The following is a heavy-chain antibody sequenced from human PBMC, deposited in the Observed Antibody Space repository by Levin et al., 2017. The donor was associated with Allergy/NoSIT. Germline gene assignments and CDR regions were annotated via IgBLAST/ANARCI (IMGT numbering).Heavy chain of an antibody. CDR1: GFTFDDYA. CDR3: ARDNIGLPDAFDI. D-gene: IGHD3-10*01. J-gene: IGHJ3*02. CDR2: ISWNSGSI. Sequence: SLKISCAASGFTFDDYAMHWVRQAPGKGLEWVSGISWNSGSIGYADSVKGRFTISRDNAKNSLYLQMNRLRTEDTALYYCARDNIGLPDAFDIWGQGKMVIVSS. V-gene: IGHV3-9*01.